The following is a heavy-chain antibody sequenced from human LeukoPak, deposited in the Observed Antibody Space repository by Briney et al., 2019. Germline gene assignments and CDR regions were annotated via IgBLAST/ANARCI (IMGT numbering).Heavy chain of an antibody. CDR3: AKEDYYDSSGKNYFDY. Sequence: GGSLRLSCAASGFTFSSYAMSWVRQAPGKGLEWVSGISGSGGSTYYADSVKGRFTISRDNSMNTLYLQMNSLRAEDTAVYYCAKEDYYDSSGKNYFDYWGQGTLVTVSS. J-gene: IGHJ4*02. CDR1: GFTFSSYA. CDR2: ISGSGGST. V-gene: IGHV3-23*01. D-gene: IGHD3-22*01.